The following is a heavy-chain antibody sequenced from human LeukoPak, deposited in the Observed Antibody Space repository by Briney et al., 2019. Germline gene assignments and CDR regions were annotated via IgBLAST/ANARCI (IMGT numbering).Heavy chain of an antibody. CDR3: ASPGTYYYDSSSPFDY. D-gene: IGHD3-22*01. CDR2: IYYSGST. CDR1: GGSISSSSYY. J-gene: IGHJ4*02. V-gene: IGHV4-39*01. Sequence: SETLSLTCTVSGGSISSSSYYWGWIRQPPGKGLEWIGSIYYSGSTYYNPSLKSRVTISVDTSKNQFSLKLSSVTAADTAAYYCASPGTYYYDSSSPFDYWGQGTLVTVSS.